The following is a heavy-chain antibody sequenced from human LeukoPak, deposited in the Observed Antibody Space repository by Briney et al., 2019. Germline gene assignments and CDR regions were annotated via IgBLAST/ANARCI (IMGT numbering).Heavy chain of an antibody. V-gene: IGHV3-23*01. CDR3: AKDIISAHWPGDY. CDR2: ISGSGGST. CDR1: GFTFSSYA. J-gene: IGHJ4*02. Sequence: GGSLRLSCAASGFTFSSYAMSWVRQAPGKGLEWVSAISGSGGSTYYADSVKGRFTISRDDSKNTVYLQMNSLRAEDTAVYYCAKDIISAHWPGDYWGQGTLVTVSS. D-gene: IGHD3-10*01.